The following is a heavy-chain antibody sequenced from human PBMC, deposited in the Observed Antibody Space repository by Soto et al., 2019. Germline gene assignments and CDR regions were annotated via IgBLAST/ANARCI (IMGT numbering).Heavy chain of an antibody. CDR3: ARDLRAAGRPGMDV. D-gene: IGHD6-13*01. CDR2: IIPIVGTG. V-gene: IGHV1-69*13. CDR1: GGSFSSYA. J-gene: IGHJ6*02. Sequence: ASVKVSCKASGGSFSSYAISWVRQAPGQGLEWMGGIIPIVGTGNYAQNFQGRVTITADESTSTAYMELSSLRSEDTAMYYCARDLRAAGRPGMDVWGQGTTVTVSS.